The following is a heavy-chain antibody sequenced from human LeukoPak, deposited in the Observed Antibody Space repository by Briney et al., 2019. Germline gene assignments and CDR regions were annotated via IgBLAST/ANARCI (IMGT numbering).Heavy chain of an antibody. V-gene: IGHV4-39*07. J-gene: IGHJ5*02. CDR2: IHYSGVIYNYRGST. D-gene: IGHD1-26*01. CDR1: GDSISNNDYY. CDR3: ARNVSALVGTARGNWFDP. Sequence: PSETLSLPCSVSGDSISNNDYYWGWIRQSPGRGLDWIGSIHYSGVIYNYRGSTTHNPTLKSRVTISVDTSKNQSSLKLTSVTAADTAMYCCARNVSALVGTARGNWFDPWGQGTLVTVSS.